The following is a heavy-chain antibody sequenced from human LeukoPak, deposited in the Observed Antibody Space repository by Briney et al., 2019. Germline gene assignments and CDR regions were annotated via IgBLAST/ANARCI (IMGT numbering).Heavy chain of an antibody. CDR2: ISGSGGST. J-gene: IGHJ4*02. CDR1: GFTFSSYA. CDR3: AKGDGPNGGYFDY. D-gene: IGHD2-21*02. Sequence: HSGGSLRLSCAASGFTFSSYAMSWVRQAPGKGLEWVSGISGSGGSTHYADPVKGRFTISRDNSKNTLYLQMNSLRAEDTAVYYCAKGDGPNGGYFDYWGQGTLVTVSS. V-gene: IGHV3-23*01.